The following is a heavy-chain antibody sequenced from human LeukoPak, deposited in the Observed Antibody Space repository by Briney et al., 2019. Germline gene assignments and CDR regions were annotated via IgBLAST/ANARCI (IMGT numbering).Heavy chain of an antibody. D-gene: IGHD1-1*01. CDR2: IEPDGSEK. Sequence: GGSLRLSCAASGFTFSSYAMSWVRQAPGKGLEWVASIEPDGSEKNYVDSVRGRFTISRDNARNSLYLQINSPRAEDTAVYYCASEPSSATGGSYWGQGILVTVSS. J-gene: IGHJ4*02. CDR3: ASEPSSATGGSY. CDR1: GFTFSSYA. V-gene: IGHV3-7*01.